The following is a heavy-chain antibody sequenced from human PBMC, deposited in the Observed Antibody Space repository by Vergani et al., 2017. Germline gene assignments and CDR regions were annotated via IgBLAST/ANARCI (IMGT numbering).Heavy chain of an antibody. CDR2: MNPNSGNT. CDR3: ASELYSGSYYYYYMDV. V-gene: IGHV1-8*01. D-gene: IGHD3-10*01. J-gene: IGHJ6*03. CDR1: GYTFTSYD. Sequence: QVQLVQSGAEVKKPGASVKVSCKASGYTFTSYDITWVRQATGQGLEWMGWMNPNSGNTGYAQKFQGRVTMTRNTSISTAYMERSSLRSEDTAVYYCASELYSGSYYYYYMDVGGKGTTVTVSS.